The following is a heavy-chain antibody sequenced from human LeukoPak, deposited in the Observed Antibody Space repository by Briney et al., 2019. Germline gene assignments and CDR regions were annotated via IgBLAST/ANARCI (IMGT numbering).Heavy chain of an antibody. CDR2: IYYSGST. V-gene: IGHV4-31*03. CDR3: ARSIPSKGYYYYYGMDV. J-gene: IGHJ6*04. CDR1: GGSISSGGYY. Sequence: SETLSLTCTVSGGSISSGGYYWSWIRQHPGKGLEWIGYIYYSGSTYYNPSLKSRVTISVDTSKNQFSLKLSSVTAADTAVYYCARSIPSKGYYYYYGMDVWGKGTTVTVSS.